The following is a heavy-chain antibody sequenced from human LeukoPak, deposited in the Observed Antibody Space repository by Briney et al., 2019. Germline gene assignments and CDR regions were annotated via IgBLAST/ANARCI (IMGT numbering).Heavy chain of an antibody. V-gene: IGHV1-69*06. Sequence: ASVKLSCKASAATFTRYAISRDRHAPGQGPEWMGGIIPIFGTANYAQKFQGRVTITADKSTSTAYMELSSLRSEDTAVYYCARDFRPNCSGGSCYRPGYFDYWGQGTLVTVSS. CDR3: ARDFRPNCSGGSCYRPGYFDY. CDR2: IIPIFGTA. CDR1: AATFTRYA. D-gene: IGHD2-15*01. J-gene: IGHJ4*02.